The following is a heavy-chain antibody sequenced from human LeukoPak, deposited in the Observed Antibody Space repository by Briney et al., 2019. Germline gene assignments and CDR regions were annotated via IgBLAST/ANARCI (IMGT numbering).Heavy chain of an antibody. Sequence: PGGSLRLSCAASGFTFSSYSMNWVRQAPGKGLEWVSSISSSSSYIYYADSVKGRFTISRDNAKNTLYLQMNSLRAEDTAVYYCAKDGDSFDDYWGQGTLVTVSS. CDR2: ISSSSSYI. CDR3: AKDGDSFDDY. V-gene: IGHV3-21*01. J-gene: IGHJ4*02. D-gene: IGHD5-18*01. CDR1: GFTFSSYS.